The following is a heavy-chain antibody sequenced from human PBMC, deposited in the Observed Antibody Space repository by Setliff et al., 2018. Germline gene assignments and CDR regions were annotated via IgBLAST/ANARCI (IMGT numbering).Heavy chain of an antibody. Sequence: SETLSLTCSVYGESFSNNYWSWIRQPPGKGLEWIGYIYYSGSTNYNPSLKSRVTMSVATFENHFSLKLNSLTAADTAVYYCARVTNWGLDLRFDPWGQGILVTVS. D-gene: IGHD7-27*01. CDR2: IYYSGST. CDR3: ARVTNWGLDLRFDP. V-gene: IGHV4-59*01. J-gene: IGHJ5*02. CDR1: GESFSNNY.